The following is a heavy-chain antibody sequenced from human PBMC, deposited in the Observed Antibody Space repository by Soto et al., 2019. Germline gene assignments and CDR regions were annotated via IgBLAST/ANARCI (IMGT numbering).Heavy chain of an antibody. D-gene: IGHD6-13*01. J-gene: IGHJ5*02. CDR2: IYYSGST. CDR3: ARGIAAAGNPIDP. CDR1: GGSISSGDYY. Sequence: SETLSLTCTVSGGSISSGDYYWSWIRQPPGKGLEWIGYIYYSGSTYYNPSPKSRVTISVDTSKNQFSLKLSSVTAADTAVYYCARGIAAAGNPIDPWGQGTLVTVSS. V-gene: IGHV4-30-4*01.